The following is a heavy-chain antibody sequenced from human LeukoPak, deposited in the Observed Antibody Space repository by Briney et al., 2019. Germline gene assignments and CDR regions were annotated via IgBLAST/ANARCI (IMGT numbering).Heavy chain of an antibody. Sequence: ASVKVSCKASGGTFSSYAISWVRQAPGQGLEWMGGIIPIFGTANYAQKFQGRVTITADESTSTAYMELSSLRSEDTAVYYCARDRVITGESFDYWGQGTLVTVSS. D-gene: IGHD3-22*01. CDR3: ARDRVITGESFDY. J-gene: IGHJ4*02. V-gene: IGHV1-69*13. CDR1: GGTFSSYA. CDR2: IIPIFGTA.